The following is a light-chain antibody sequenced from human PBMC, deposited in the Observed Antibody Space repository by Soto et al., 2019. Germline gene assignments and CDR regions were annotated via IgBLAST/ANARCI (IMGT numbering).Light chain of an antibody. CDR1: QGMSSY. CDR3: QQYYSYLHT. CDR2: AAS. J-gene: IGKJ2*01. Sequence: AIRMTQSPSSLSASTGDRVTITCRASQGMSSYLAWYQQKPGKAPKLLIYAASTLQSGVPSRFSGSGSGTDFTLTISCLQSEDFATYYCQQYYSYLHTFGQGTKLEIK. V-gene: IGKV1-8*01.